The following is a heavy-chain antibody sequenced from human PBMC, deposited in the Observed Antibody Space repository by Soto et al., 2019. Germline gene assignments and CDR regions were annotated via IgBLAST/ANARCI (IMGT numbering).Heavy chain of an antibody. CDR3: ARTLVDRVGPTYYYYYGMDV. V-gene: IGHV1-18*01. CDR1: GYTFSNYG. Sequence: ASVKVSCKASGYTFSNYGIHWVRQAPGQGLEWMGWISAYNGNTNYAQKFQGRVTMTTDTSTSTAYLELRSLRSDDTAVYYCARTLVDRVGPTYYYYYGMDVWGQGTTVTVSS. J-gene: IGHJ6*02. CDR2: ISAYNGNT. D-gene: IGHD1-26*01.